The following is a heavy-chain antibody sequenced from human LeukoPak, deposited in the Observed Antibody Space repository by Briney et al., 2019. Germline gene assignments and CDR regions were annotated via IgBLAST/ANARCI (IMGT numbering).Heavy chain of an antibody. CDR2: ISAYNGNT. CDR3: ARVDSSSWYEVGGRGFDY. J-gene: IGHJ4*02. CDR1: GYTFTSYG. Sequence: ASVKVSCKASGYTFTSYGISWVRQAPGQGLEWMGWISAYNGNTNYAQKLQGRVTMTTDTSTSTAYMELRSLRSDDTAVYYCARVDSSSWYEVGGRGFDYWGQGTLVTVSS. D-gene: IGHD6-13*01. V-gene: IGHV1-18*01.